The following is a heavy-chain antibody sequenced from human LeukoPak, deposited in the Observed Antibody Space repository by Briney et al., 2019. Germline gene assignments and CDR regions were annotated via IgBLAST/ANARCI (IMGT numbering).Heavy chain of an antibody. Sequence: SETLSLTCTVSGDSISSYYWSWIRQPPGKGLEWIGEINHSGSTNYNPSLKSRVTISVDTSKNQFSLKLSSVAAADTAVYYCARLTGSGWHFDYWGQGTLVTVSS. CDR3: ARLTGSGWHFDY. V-gene: IGHV4-34*01. CDR2: INHSGST. CDR1: GDSISSYY. J-gene: IGHJ4*02. D-gene: IGHD6-19*01.